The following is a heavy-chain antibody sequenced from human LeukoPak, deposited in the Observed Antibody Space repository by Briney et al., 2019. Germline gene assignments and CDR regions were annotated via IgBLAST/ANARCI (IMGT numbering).Heavy chain of an antibody. CDR1: GFTFSSYS. J-gene: IGHJ4*02. V-gene: IGHV3-21*04. Sequence: GGSLRLSCAASGFTFSSYSMNWVRQAPGKGLEWVSSISSSSSYIYYADSVKGRFTISRDDAKNSLYLQMNSLRAEDTAVYYCARAGRRWLQFGGLDYWGQGTLVTVSS. CDR3: ARAGRRWLQFGGLDY. CDR2: ISSSSSYI. D-gene: IGHD5-24*01.